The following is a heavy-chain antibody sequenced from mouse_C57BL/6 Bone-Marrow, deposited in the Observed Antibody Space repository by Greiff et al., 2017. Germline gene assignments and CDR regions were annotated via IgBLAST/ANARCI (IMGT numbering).Heavy chain of an antibody. D-gene: IGHD1-1*01. CDR3: ARRNYYGSRGKYYYAMDY. CDR2: IDPSDSYP. J-gene: IGHJ4*01. V-gene: IGHV1-50*01. CDR1: GYTFTSYW. Sequence: VQLQQPGAELVKPGASVKLSCKASGYTFTSYWMQWVKQRPGQGLEWIGEIDPSDSYPNYNQKFKGKATLTVDTSSSTAYMQLSSLTSEDSAVYYCARRNYYGSRGKYYYAMDYWGQGTSVTVSS.